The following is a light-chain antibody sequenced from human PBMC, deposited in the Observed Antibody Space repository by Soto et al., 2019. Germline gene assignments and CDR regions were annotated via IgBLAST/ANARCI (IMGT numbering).Light chain of an antibody. V-gene: IGKV3-15*01. Sequence: EIVMTQSPATLSVSPGERATLSCRASQSVSSNLAWYQQKPGQAPRLLIYGASTLQSGVPLRFSGSGSGTDFTLTISSLQPEDVATYYCQKYNSAPRTFGQGTKVDIK. CDR3: QKYNSAPRT. CDR2: GAS. CDR1: QSVSSN. J-gene: IGKJ1*01.